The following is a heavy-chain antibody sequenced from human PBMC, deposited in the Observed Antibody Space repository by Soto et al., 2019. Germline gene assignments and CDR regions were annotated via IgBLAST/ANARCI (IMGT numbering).Heavy chain of an antibody. Sequence: SSETLSLTCTVSGGSINSGDYYWSWIRQPPGKGLEWIGYIYYSGSTYYNPSLKSRVTISVDTSKNQFSLKLSSVTAADTAVYYCAREGGFCSGGSCYGNNWFDPWGQGTLVTVSS. V-gene: IGHV4-30-4*01. J-gene: IGHJ5*02. D-gene: IGHD2-15*01. CDR2: IYYSGST. CDR1: GGSINSGDYY. CDR3: AREGGFCSGGSCYGNNWFDP.